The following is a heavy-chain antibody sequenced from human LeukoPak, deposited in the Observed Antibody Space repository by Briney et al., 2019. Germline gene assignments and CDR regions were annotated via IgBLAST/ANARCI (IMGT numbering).Heavy chain of an antibody. D-gene: IGHD5-12*01. Sequence: PGGSLRLSCAASGFTFSSYAMSWVRQAPGKGLEWVSAISGSGERTYYADSVKGRFTIFRDNSKNTLYLQMNSLRAEDTAVCDCARRNGYDFSGSWEKYWVQGNLVTVPS. J-gene: IGHJ4*02. CDR2: ISGSGERT. CDR1: GFTFSSYA. CDR3: ARRNGYDFSGSWEKY. V-gene: IGHV3-23*01.